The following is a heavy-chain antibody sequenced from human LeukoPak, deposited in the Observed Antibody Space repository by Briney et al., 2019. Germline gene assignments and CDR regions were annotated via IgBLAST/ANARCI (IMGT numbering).Heavy chain of an antibody. V-gene: IGHV4-59*08. CDR3: ASTYGSGYYSSDC. CDR1: GGSISSYY. D-gene: IGHD3-22*01. J-gene: IGHJ4*02. CDR2: IYYSGST. Sequence: PSETLSLTCTVSGGSISSYYWSWIRQPPGKGLEWIGYIYYSGSTNYNLSLKSRVTISVDTSKNQFSLKLSSVTAADTAVYYCASTYGSGYYSSDCWGQGTLVTVSS.